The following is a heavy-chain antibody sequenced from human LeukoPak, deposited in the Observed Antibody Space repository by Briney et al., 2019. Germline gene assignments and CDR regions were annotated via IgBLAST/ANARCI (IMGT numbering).Heavy chain of an antibody. D-gene: IGHD6-19*01. CDR2: IKQDGSEK. V-gene: IGHV3-7*01. Sequence: PGGSLRLSCAASGFTFTTYAMSWVRQAPGKGLEWVANIKQDGSEKYYVDSVKGRFTISRDNAKNSLYLQMNSLRAEDTAVYYCARAAVAVPFYYYYYYMDVWGKGTTVTVSS. CDR3: ARAAVAVPFYYYYYYMDV. CDR1: GFTFTTYA. J-gene: IGHJ6*03.